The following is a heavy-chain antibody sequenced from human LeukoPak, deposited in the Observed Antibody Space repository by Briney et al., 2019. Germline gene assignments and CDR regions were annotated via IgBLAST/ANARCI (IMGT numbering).Heavy chain of an antibody. CDR1: EFTFSIYW. CDR3: ARENSGGSAFDY. Sequence: PGGSLRLSCAASEFTFSIYWMSWVRQAPGKGLEWVANINQGGSEKYYVDSVKGRFTISRDNAKNSLYLQMNNLRADDPAVYYCARENSGGSAFDYWGQGTLVTVSS. V-gene: IGHV3-7*01. J-gene: IGHJ4*02. CDR2: INQGGSEK. D-gene: IGHD3-16*01.